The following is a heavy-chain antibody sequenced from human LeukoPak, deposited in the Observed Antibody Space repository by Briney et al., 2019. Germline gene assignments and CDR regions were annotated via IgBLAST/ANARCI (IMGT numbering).Heavy chain of an antibody. CDR1: GYTFTSYG. CDR3: ARGHYDFWSGYRNYYGMDV. D-gene: IGHD3-3*01. Sequence: GASVKVSCKASGYTFTSYGISWVRQAPGQGLEWMGWISACNGNTNYAQKLQGRVTMTTDTSTSTAYMELRSLRSDDTAVYYCARGHYDFWSGYRNYYGMDVWGQGTTVTVSS. V-gene: IGHV1-18*01. J-gene: IGHJ6*02. CDR2: ISACNGNT.